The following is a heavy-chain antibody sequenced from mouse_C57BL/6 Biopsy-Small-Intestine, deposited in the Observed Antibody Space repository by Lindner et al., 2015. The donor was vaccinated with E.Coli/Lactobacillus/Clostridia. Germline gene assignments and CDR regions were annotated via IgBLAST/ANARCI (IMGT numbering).Heavy chain of an antibody. CDR2: IYYSGTI. V-gene: IGHV3-5*01. D-gene: IGHD2-1*01. J-gene: IGHJ4*01. Sequence: VQLQESGPGLVKPSQTVFLTCTVTGISITTGNYRWSWIRQFPGNKLKWIGYIYYSGTITYNPSLTSRTTITRDTPKNQFFLEMNSLTAEDTATYYCARDYGNYYAMDYWGQGTSVTVSS. CDR3: ARDYGNYYAMDY. CDR1: GISITTGNYR.